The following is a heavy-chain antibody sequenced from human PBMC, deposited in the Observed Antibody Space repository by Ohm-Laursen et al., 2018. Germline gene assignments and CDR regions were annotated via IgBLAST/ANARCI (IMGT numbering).Heavy chain of an antibody. Sequence: SLRLSCAASGFTVSSNYMSWVRQAPGKGLEWVSVIYSGGSTYYADSVKGRFTISRDNSKNTLYLQMNSLRAEDTAVYYCARDSSKLPYYYYGMDVWGQGTTVTVSS. CDR1: GFTVSSNY. J-gene: IGHJ6*02. CDR3: ARDSSKLPYYYYGMDV. V-gene: IGHV3-66*01. CDR2: IYSGGST.